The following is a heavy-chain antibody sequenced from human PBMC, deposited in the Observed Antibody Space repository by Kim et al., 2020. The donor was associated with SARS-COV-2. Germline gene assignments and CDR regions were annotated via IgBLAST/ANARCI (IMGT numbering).Heavy chain of an antibody. CDR3: AREKCPVPTVFSSCMDV. J-gene: IGHJ6*02. Sequence: GGSLRLSCEASGIILNSYWMHWVRQTPGKGLEWVSLINSDGSSIAYADSVKGRFTISRDNIRKTLYLQMSSLRAEDTAVYYCAREKCPVPTVFSSCMDVWGQGTTVTLSS. D-gene: IGHD2-15*01. CDR2: INSDGSSI. V-gene: IGHV3-74*03. CDR1: GIILNSYW.